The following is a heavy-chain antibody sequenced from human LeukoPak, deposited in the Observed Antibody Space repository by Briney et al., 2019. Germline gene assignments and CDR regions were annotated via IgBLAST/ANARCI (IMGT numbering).Heavy chain of an antibody. CDR1: GFTFSGYA. J-gene: IGHJ4*02. CDR2: TSGSGGST. V-gene: IGHV3-23*01. Sequence: GGSLRLSCAASGFTFSGYAMSWVRQAPGKGLVWVSATSGSGGSTYYADSVKGRFTISRDNSKNTRYLQMNSLRVDDTAVYYCAKGGGRLKLDNWGQGTLVTVSS. CDR3: AKGGGRLKLDN. D-gene: IGHD3-10*01.